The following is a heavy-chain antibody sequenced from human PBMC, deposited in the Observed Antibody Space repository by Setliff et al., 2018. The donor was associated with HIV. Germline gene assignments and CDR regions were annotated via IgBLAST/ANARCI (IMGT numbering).Heavy chain of an antibody. J-gene: IGHJ4*02. CDR1: GYTFTSYG. CDR3: ARTDYGGNSGGNYFDY. D-gene: IGHD4-17*01. CDR2: ISAYNGNT. V-gene: IGHV1-18*01. Sequence: VKVSCKASGYTFTSYGISWVRQAPGQGLEWMGWISAYNGNTNFAQKFQGRVTMTTDTATSTAYMEVRSLRSDDTAVYYCARTDYGGNSGGNYFDYWGQGSLVTVSS.